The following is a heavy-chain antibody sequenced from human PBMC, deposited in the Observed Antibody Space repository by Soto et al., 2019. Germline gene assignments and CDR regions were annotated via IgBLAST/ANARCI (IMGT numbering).Heavy chain of an antibody. CDR3: ARGFSNSPTIFGVVIQFDY. CDR1: GGSFSGYY. J-gene: IGHJ4*02. CDR2: INHSGST. Sequence: SETLSLTCAVYGGSFSGYYWSWIRQPPGKGLEWIGEINHSGSTNYNPSLKSRVTISVDTSKNQFSLKLSSVTAADTAVYYCARGFSNSPTIFGVVIQFDYWGQGTLVTVSS. D-gene: IGHD3-3*01. V-gene: IGHV4-34*01.